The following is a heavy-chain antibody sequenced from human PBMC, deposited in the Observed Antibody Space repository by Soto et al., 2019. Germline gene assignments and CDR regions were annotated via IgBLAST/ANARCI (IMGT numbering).Heavy chain of an antibody. D-gene: IGHD3-3*01. Sequence: ASVKVSCKASGYTFTSYGISWVRQAPGQGLEWMGWISAYNGNTNYAQKLQGRVTMTTDTSTSTAYMELRSLRSDDTAVYYCARDGGYDLWSGYYEGPLDVCAQGTTVTVSS. CDR3: ARDGGYDLWSGYYEGPLDV. CDR1: GYTFTSYG. J-gene: IGHJ6*02. CDR2: ISAYNGNT. V-gene: IGHV1-18*01.